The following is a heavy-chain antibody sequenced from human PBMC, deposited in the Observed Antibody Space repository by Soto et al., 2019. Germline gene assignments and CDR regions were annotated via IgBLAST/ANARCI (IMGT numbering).Heavy chain of an antibody. D-gene: IGHD3-3*01. CDR2: IKQDGSEK. CDR1: GFTFSSYW. CDR3: ARDHDSRSDYFDY. V-gene: IGHV3-7*03. J-gene: IGHJ4*02. Sequence: GGSLRLSCGASGFTFSSYWMSWVRQAPGKGLEWVANIKQDGSEKYYVDSVKGRFTISRDNAKNSLYLQMDSLRAEDTAVYYCARDHDSRSDYFDYWGQGTLVTVSS.